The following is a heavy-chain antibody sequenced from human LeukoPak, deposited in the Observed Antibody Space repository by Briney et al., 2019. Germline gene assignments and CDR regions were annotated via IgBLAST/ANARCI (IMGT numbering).Heavy chain of an antibody. CDR3: ARGPYDFWSGYHHYFDY. V-gene: IGHV1-18*01. CDR2: ISAYNGNT. Sequence: GASVKVSCKASGYTFTSYGISWVRQAPGQGLEWMGWISAYNGNTNYAQKLQGRVTMTTDTSTSTAYMELRSLRSDDTAVYYCARGPYDFWSGYHHYFDYWGQGTLVTVSS. D-gene: IGHD3-3*01. J-gene: IGHJ4*02. CDR1: GYTFTSYG.